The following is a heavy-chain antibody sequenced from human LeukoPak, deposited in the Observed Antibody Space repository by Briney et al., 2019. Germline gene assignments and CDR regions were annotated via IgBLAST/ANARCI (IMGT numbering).Heavy chain of an antibody. CDR2: IRSDGTTK. Sequence: GGSLRLSCAASGFSFSSYGMYWVRQPPGKGLEWVAFIRSDGTTKYYADSVKGRFTISRDNAKNTLYLQMNSLRGEDTAVYYCAKDVYDGSGYHFDYWGQGTLVTVSS. CDR1: GFSFSSYG. V-gene: IGHV3-30*02. D-gene: IGHD3-22*01. J-gene: IGHJ4*02. CDR3: AKDVYDGSGYHFDY.